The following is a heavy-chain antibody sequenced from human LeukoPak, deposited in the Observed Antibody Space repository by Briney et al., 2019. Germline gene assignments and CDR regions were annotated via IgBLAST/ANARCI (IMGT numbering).Heavy chain of an antibody. CDR2: IYHSGST. CDR3: ARGSWYSGSYYAHYYFDY. Sequence: SETLSLTCAVSGGSISSGGYSWSWIRQPPGKGLEWIGYIYHSGSTYYNPSLKSRVTISVGRSKNQFSLKLSSVTAADTAVYYCARGSWYSGSYYAHYYFDYWGQGTLVTVSS. D-gene: IGHD1-26*01. CDR1: GGSISSGGYS. J-gene: IGHJ4*02. V-gene: IGHV4-30-2*01.